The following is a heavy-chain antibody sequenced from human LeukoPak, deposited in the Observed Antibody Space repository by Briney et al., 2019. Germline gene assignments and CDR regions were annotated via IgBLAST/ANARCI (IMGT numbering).Heavy chain of an antibody. Sequence: PSETLSLTCAVYGGSFSGYYWSWIRQPPGKGLEWIGEINHSGSTNYNPSLKSRVTISVDTSKNQFSLKLSSVTAADTAVYYCARSGFKADIVVVVAAKGYMDVWGKGTTVTVSS. CDR1: GGSFSGYY. CDR3: ARSGFKADIVVVVAAKGYMDV. J-gene: IGHJ6*03. D-gene: IGHD2-15*01. CDR2: INHSGST. V-gene: IGHV4-34*01.